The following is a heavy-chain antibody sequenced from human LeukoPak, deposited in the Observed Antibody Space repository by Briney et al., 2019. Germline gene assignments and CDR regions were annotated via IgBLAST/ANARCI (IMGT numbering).Heavy chain of an antibody. CDR1: GFTVSSSY. CDR2: IYPGGNT. D-gene: IGHD1-26*01. J-gene: IGHJ4*02. V-gene: IGHV3-53*01. Sequence: GGSLRLSCAASGFTVSSSYMSWVRQAPGKGLEWVSVIYPGGNTYYADSAKGRFTISRDNSKNTLYLQMNSLRAEDTAVYYCARVALSGSYHGELDYWGQGTLVTVSS. CDR3: ARVALSGSYHGELDY.